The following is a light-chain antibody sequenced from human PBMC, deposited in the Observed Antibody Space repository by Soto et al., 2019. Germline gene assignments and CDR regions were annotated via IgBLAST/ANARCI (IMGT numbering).Light chain of an antibody. V-gene: IGLV1-44*01. J-gene: IGLJ2*01. CDR2: NNN. CDR3: ATWDDSLSGVV. Sequence: QSVLTQPPSASGTPGQRVTISCSGNSSNIGSNTVDWYQQLPKTAPKLLIYNNNQRPSGVPERFSGSKSGTSASLAISGLQSEDEADYYCATWDDSLSGVVFGGGTQLTVL. CDR1: SSNIGSNT.